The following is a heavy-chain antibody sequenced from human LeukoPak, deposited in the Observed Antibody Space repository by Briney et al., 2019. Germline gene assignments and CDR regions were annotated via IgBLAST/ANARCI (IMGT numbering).Heavy chain of an antibody. D-gene: IGHD6-19*01. CDR3: VGCYGWLPDY. J-gene: IGHJ4*02. CDR2: IKQDGREK. CDR1: GSTLSEFW. Sequence: GGSLRLSCAASGSTLSEFWMNWVRQAPGKGLEWVANIKQDGREKNYVDSVKGRFTISRDNAKNSAYLQMNNLSVDDTAVYYCVGCYGWLPDYWGQGTLVTVSS. V-gene: IGHV3-7*04.